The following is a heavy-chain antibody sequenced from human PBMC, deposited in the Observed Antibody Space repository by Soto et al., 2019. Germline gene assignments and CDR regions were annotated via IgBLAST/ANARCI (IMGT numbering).Heavy chain of an antibody. D-gene: IGHD3-22*01. CDR1: GYGFTTFW. CDR2: IYPGDSDT. CDR3: ARLTQISYYDSSAPDVDV. Sequence: GETLKISCKGSGYGFTTFWIGWVRQMPGKGLEWMGVIYPGDSDTRYSPSFLGQVTISADTSINTAYLQWSSLKASDTAMYYCARLTQISYYDSSAPDVDVWGQGTTVTVSS. J-gene: IGHJ6*02. V-gene: IGHV5-51*01.